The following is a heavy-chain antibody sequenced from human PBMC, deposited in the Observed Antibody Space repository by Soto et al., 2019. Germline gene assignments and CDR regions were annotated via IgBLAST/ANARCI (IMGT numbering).Heavy chain of an antibody. V-gene: IGHV4-39*01. CDR1: GGSISTSSYY. CDR2: IYYSGST. Sequence: QLQLQESGPGLVKPSETLSLTCTVSGGSISTSSYYWGWIRQPPGKGLEWIGSIYYSGSTYYNPSRESRVTMAVDTSKNQFSLKLSSVTAADTAVYYCARDYDSSGDYWGQGTLVTVSS. D-gene: IGHD3-22*01. CDR3: ARDYDSSGDY. J-gene: IGHJ4*02.